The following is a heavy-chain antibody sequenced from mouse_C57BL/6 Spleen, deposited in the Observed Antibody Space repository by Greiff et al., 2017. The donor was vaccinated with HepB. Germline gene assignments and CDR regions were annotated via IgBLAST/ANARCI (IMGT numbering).Heavy chain of an antibody. CDR3: ARGSYYGDEGYYAMGY. D-gene: IGHD2-13*01. CDR2: IYPGDGAT. Sequence: QVQLQQSGPELVKPGASVKISCTASGYAFRSSCMNWVKQRPGKGLEWIGRIYPGDGATNYNGKFKGKATLTADTSSSTAYMQLSRRTAEDSAVSVCARGSYYGDEGYYAMGYWGQGASVTVAS. J-gene: IGHJ4*01. CDR1: GYAFRSSC. V-gene: IGHV1-82*01.